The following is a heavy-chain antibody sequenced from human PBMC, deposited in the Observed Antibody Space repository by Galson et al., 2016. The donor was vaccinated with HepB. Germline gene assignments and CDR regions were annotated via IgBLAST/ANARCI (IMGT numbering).Heavy chain of an antibody. J-gene: IGHJ4*02. V-gene: IGHV3-74*01. Sequence: SLRLSCAASGITFSRYWMHWVRQAPGKGLVWASHIKNDGTTTNYADSVRGRFIISRDNAKNTLYLQMNSLRAEDTAVYYCARLSLVSAGTVDYWGQGTLVVVSS. CDR2: IKNDGTTT. D-gene: IGHD6-19*01. CDR3: ARLSLVSAGTVDY. CDR1: GITFSRYW.